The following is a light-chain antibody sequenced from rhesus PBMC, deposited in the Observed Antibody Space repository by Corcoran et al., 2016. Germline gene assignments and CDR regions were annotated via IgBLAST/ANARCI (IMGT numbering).Light chain of an antibody. CDR2: EVS. CDR1: SSEIGGYNY. V-gene: IGLV2-32*02. J-gene: IGLJ1*01. CDR3: TSYAAGYSYI. Sequence: QAALTQPRSVSGSPGQSVTISCTGTSSEIGGYNYVSWYQQHPGTAPKLVIYEVSKRPSGVSDRLSGSKSANTASLIISGLQAEDEADYYCTSYAAGYSYIFGTGTRLTVL.